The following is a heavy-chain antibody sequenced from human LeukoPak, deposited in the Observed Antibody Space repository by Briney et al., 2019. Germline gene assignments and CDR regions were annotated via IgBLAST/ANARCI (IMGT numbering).Heavy chain of an antibody. V-gene: IGHV3-23*01. J-gene: IGHJ4*02. CDR1: GFTFSSYA. Sequence: PGGSLRLSXTASGFTFSSYAMSWVRQAPGKGLEWVSTIRYSGGSTYYADSVKGRFTISRDNSENTLYLQMNSLRAEDTAVYYCAKQSATSGGFDYWGQGTLVTVSS. CDR2: IRYSGGST. CDR3: AKQSATSGGFDY. D-gene: IGHD1-26*01.